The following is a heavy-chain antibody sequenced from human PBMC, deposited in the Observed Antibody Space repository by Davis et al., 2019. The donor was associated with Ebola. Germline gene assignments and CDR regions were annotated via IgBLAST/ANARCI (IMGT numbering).Heavy chain of an antibody. CDR3: ARLGYSYGYFDY. J-gene: IGHJ4*02. CDR2: MNPNSGNT. V-gene: IGHV1-8*01. D-gene: IGHD5-18*01. Sequence: ASVKVSCKASGYTFTSYDINWVRQATGQGLEWMGWMNPNSGNTGYAQKFQGRVTMTRNTSISTAYMELSSLRSEDTAVYYCARLGYSYGYFDYWGQGTLVTVSS. CDR1: GYTFTSYD.